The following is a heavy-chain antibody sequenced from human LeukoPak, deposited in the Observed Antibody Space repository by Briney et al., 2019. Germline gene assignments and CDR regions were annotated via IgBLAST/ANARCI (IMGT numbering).Heavy chain of an antibody. CDR2: MNSDGSST. V-gene: IGHV3-74*01. J-gene: IGHJ4*02. D-gene: IGHD6-6*01. Sequence: GGSLRLSCAASGFTLSSYWMHWVRQAPGKGLVWVSRMNSDGSSTTYADSVKGRFTISRDNSKNTLYLQMNSLRAEDTAIYYCAKDGQLSYWGQGTLVTVSS. CDR1: GFTLSSYW. CDR3: AKDGQLSY.